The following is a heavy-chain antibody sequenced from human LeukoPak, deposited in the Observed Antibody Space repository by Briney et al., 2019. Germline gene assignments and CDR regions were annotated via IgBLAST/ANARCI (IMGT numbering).Heavy chain of an antibody. J-gene: IGHJ4*02. CDR2: IYYSGRT. CDR1: GVSISTSSYY. CDR3: ARRLGLGYNSSWYYY. V-gene: IGHV4-39*07. D-gene: IGHD6-13*01. Sequence: SETLSLTCTVSGVSISTSSYYWGWIRQPPGKGLEWIGNIYYSGRTYYSPSLKSRVTISVDTSKNQFSLKLSSVTAADTAVYYCARRLGLGYNSSWYYYWGQGTLVTVSS.